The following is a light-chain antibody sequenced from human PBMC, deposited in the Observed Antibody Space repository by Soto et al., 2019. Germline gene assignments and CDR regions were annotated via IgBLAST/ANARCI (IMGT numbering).Light chain of an antibody. CDR2: AAS. Sequence: DIQMTQSPSSLSASVGDRVTITCRASQSISSYLNWYQQKPRKAPKLLIYAASSLQSGVPSRFSGSRSGKNFTLTISSLQPEDFATYYCQQSYSTPITFGQGTRLEIK. V-gene: IGKV1-39*01. CDR3: QQSYSTPIT. CDR1: QSISSY. J-gene: IGKJ5*01.